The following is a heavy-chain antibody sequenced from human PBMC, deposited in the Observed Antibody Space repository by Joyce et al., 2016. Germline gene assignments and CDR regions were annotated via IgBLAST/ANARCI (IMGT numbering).Heavy chain of an antibody. CDR2: ISKDGSSQ. J-gene: IGHJ4*02. D-gene: IGHD6-19*01. CDR1: GFTFSTYG. CDR3: AKDLPFSGFDY. V-gene: IGHV3-30*18. Sequence: QVQLVESGGGVVQPGRSLRLSCAVSGFTFSTYGMHWVRQAPGKGLEWVAVISKDGSSQYYADSVKGRFTVSRDNSKDTLYLQMNSLRFEDTALYYCAKDLPFSGFDYWGQGTLVTVSS.